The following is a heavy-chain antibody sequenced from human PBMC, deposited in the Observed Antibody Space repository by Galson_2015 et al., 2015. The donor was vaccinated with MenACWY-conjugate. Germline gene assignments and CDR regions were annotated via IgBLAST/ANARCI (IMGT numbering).Heavy chain of an antibody. J-gene: IGHJ5*02. CDR2: IYPSDSDT. CDR3: ARQGSSSSWFDP. D-gene: IGHD6-6*01. V-gene: IGHV5-51*01. Sequence: WMGIIYPSDSDTRYSPSFQGQVTISTDKSIDTAYLQWSSLKASDTAMYYCARQGSSSSWFDPWGQGTLVTVSS.